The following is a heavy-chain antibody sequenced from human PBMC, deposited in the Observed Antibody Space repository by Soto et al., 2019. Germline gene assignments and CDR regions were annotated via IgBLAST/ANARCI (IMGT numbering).Heavy chain of an antibody. CDR3: ARGYLGSFDY. Sequence: GGSLRLSCAASGFTFSSYAVHWVRQPTGKGLEWVSVIGSAGDTYYPGSVKGRFTISRENAKNSLYLQMNSLRAEDTAVYYCARGYLGSFDYWGQGTLVTVSS. D-gene: IGHD7-27*01. J-gene: IGHJ4*02. CDR2: IGSAGDT. CDR1: GFTFSSYA. V-gene: IGHV3-13*01.